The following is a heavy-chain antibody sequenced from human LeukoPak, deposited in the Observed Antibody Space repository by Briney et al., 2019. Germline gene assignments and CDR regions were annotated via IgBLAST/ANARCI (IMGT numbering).Heavy chain of an antibody. CDR2: IYSGGST. V-gene: IGHV3-53*01. D-gene: IGHD6-6*01. Sequence: PGGSLRLSCAASGFTFSDYAMNWVRQAPGKGLEWVSVIYSGGSTYYADSVKGRFTISRDNSKNTLYLQMNSLRAEDTAVYYCARGPETLGDSSSFDYWGQGTLVTVSS. CDR1: GFTFSDYA. CDR3: ARGPETLGDSSSFDY. J-gene: IGHJ4*02.